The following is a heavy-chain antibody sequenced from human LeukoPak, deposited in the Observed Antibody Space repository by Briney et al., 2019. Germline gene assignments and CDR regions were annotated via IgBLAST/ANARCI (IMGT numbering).Heavy chain of an antibody. CDR2: IYYSGST. V-gene: IGHV4-61*08. J-gene: IGHJ4*02. CDR1: GGSISSGGYY. D-gene: IGHD2-15*01. CDR3: ARESGSCSGGSCYSYFDY. Sequence: SETLSLTCAVSGGSISSGGYYWSWIRQPPGKGLEWIGYIYYSGSTNYNPSLKSRVTISVDTSKNQFSLKLSSVTAADTAVYYCARESGSCSGGSCYSYFDYWGQGTLVSVSS.